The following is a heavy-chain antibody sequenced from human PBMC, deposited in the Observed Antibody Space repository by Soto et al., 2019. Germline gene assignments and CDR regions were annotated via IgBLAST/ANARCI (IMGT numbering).Heavy chain of an antibody. CDR3: ARGRGSTSCYDY. CDR1: GGSFSGYY. CDR2: INHSGST. J-gene: IGHJ4*02. V-gene: IGHV4-34*01. D-gene: IGHD2-2*01. Sequence: QVQLQQWGAGLLKPSETLSLTCAVYGGSFSGYYWSWIRQPPGKGLEWIGEINHSGSTNYNPSLRSRVTIAVDTSQHQFSLKLSSVTAADTAVYYCARGRGSTSCYDYWGQGTLVTVSS.